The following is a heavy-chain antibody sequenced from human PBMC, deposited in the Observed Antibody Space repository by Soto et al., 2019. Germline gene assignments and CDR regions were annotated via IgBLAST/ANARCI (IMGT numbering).Heavy chain of an antibody. J-gene: IGHJ6*02. CDR3: ARELKEPGSYYYYGLDV. D-gene: IGHD3-10*01. CDR2: IIPIFGTA. CDR1: GGTFSSYA. Sequence: SVKVSCKASGGTFSSYAISWVRQAPGQGLEWMGGIIPIFGTANYAQKFQGRVTITADESTSTAYMELSSLISEDTAVYYCARELKEPGSYYYYGLDVWGQGTTVTVSS. V-gene: IGHV1-69*13.